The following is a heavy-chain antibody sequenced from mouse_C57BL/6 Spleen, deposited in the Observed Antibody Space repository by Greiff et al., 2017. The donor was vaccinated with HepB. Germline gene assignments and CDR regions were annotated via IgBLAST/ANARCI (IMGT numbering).Heavy chain of an antibody. CDR1: GYAFSSSW. Sequence: QQSGPELVKPGASVKISCKASGYAFSSSWMNWVKQRPGKGLEWIGRIYPGDGDTNYNGKFKGKATLTADKSSSTAYMQLSSLTSEDSAVYFCARNSPFDYWGQGTTLTVSS. CDR3: ARNSPFDY. J-gene: IGHJ2*01. V-gene: IGHV1-82*01. CDR2: IYPGDGDT.